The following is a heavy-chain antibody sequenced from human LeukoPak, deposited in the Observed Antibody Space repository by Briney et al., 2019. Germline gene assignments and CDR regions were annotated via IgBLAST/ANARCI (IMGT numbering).Heavy chain of an antibody. CDR1: GFTFSSYA. J-gene: IGHJ6*03. Sequence: PGGSLRLSCAASGFTFSSYAMSWVRQAPGKGLEWVSAISGSGGSTYYADSVTGRFTISRDNSKNTLYLQMNSLRAEDTAVYYCAKVRGLFVEGMWEAAHPYYMDVWGKGTTVTISS. CDR3: AKVRGLFVEGMWEAAHPYYMDV. CDR2: ISGSGGST. D-gene: IGHD3-22*01. V-gene: IGHV3-23*01.